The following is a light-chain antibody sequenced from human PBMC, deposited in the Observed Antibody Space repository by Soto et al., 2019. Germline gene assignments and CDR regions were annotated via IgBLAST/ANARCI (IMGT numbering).Light chain of an antibody. CDR3: QQYDNSPIT. CDR1: QNVGTY. J-gene: IGKJ5*01. Sequence: DIQMTQSPSSLSASIGDRVTITCRASQNVGTYLSWYQQKQGKAPKLLINVASTLQSGVPSRFSGSGSGTEFTLTISRLEPEDFAVYYCQQYDNSPITFGQGTRLEIK. CDR2: VAS. V-gene: IGKV1-39*01.